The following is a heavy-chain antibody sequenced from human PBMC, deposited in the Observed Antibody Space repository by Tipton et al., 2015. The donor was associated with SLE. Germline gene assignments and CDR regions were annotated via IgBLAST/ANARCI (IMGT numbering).Heavy chain of an antibody. CDR2: ISSISSYT. CDR1: GFTFSDYY. Sequence: SLRLSCAASGFTFSDYYMSWIRQAPGKGLEWVSYISSISSYTNYADSVKGRITISRDNAKNSLYLQMNSLRAEDTAVYYCAREDGYSYGSDFDYWGQGTLVTVSS. V-gene: IGHV3-11*05. J-gene: IGHJ4*02. D-gene: IGHD5-18*01. CDR3: AREDGYSYGSDFDY.